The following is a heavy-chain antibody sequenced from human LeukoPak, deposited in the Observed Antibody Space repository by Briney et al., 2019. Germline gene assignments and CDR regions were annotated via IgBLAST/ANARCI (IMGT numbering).Heavy chain of an antibody. CDR2: ISYDGSNK. V-gene: IGHV3-30*19. D-gene: IGHD3-22*01. CDR3: AREGGVVITEAFDY. CDR1: GFTFSNYG. J-gene: IGHJ4*02. Sequence: GRSLRLSCAASGFTFSNYGMHWVRQAPGKGLEWVAVISYDGSNKYYADSVKGRFTISRDNSKNTLYLQMNSLRAEDTAVYYCAREGGVVITEAFDYWGQGTLVTVSS.